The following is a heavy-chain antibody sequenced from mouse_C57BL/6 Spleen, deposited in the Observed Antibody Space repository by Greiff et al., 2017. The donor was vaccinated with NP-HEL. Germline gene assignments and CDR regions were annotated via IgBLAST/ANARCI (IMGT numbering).Heavy chain of an antibody. V-gene: IGHV14-2*01. CDR3: APYYYGSSNIYAMDY. D-gene: IGHD1-1*01. CDR2: IDPEDGET. CDR1: GFNITGYY. Sequence: VQLQQSGAELVKPGASVKLSCTASGFNITGYYMHWVKQRSEQGLEWIGGIDPEDGETKYAPKFKGKSTITADTSSNTAYLQLSSLTSEDTAVSYYAPYYYGSSNIYAMDYWGQGTSVTVSS. J-gene: IGHJ4*01.